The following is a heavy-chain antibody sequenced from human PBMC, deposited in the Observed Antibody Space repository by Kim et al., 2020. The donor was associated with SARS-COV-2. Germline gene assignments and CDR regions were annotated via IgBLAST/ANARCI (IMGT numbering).Heavy chain of an antibody. V-gene: IGHV1-8*01. Sequence: ASVKVSCKASGYTFTSYDINWVRQATGQGLEWMGWMNPNSGNTGYAQKFQGRVTMTRNTSISTAYMELSSLRSEDTAVYYCARDGLVVPAATIRMNYWGQGTLVTVSS. CDR3: ARDGLVVPAATIRMNY. CDR1: GYTFTSYD. CDR2: MNPNSGNT. J-gene: IGHJ4*02. D-gene: IGHD2-2*01.